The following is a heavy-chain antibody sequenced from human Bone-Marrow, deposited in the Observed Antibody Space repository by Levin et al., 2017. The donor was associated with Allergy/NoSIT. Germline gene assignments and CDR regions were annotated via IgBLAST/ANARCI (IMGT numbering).Heavy chain of an antibody. CDR2: IDHSGST. Sequence: SETLSLTCAVYGGSFSGYYWSWIRQPPGKGLEWIGEIDHSGSTNYNPSLKSRVTISVDTSKNQFSLKLSSVTAADTAVYYCYACGRVTLIDYWGQGTLVTVSS. CDR3: YACGRVTLIDY. D-gene: IGHD1-14*01. CDR1: GGSFSGYY. V-gene: IGHV4-34*01. J-gene: IGHJ4*02.